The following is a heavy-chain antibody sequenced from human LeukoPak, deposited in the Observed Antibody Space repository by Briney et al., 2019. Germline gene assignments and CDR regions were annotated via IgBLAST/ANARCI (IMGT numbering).Heavy chain of an antibody. Sequence: GASVKVSCKASGYTFTSYGISWVRQAPGQGLEWMGGIIPMFDTADFAQKFQGRVTITADTSTSTAYMQLSSLRSEDTAVYYCARARSGPYGSGSLDAFDIWGQGTMVTVSS. CDR1: GYTFTSYG. D-gene: IGHD3-10*01. V-gene: IGHV1-69*06. J-gene: IGHJ3*02. CDR3: ARARSGPYGSGSLDAFDI. CDR2: IIPMFDTA.